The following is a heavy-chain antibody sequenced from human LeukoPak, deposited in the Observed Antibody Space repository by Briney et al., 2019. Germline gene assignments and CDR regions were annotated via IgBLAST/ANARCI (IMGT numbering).Heavy chain of an antibody. CDR3: TTEGFTYGHHSFDS. J-gene: IGHJ4*02. CDR1: GFTFSSHG. CDR2: IKRNFEGATQ. D-gene: IGHD5-18*01. V-gene: IGHV3-15*06. Sequence: TGGSLRLSCAASGFTFSSHGMSWVRQAPGKGLEWVGHIKRNFEGATQHCAASVKGRFSISKDGSKDIVFLQMSSLKTEDTAVYFCTTEGFTYGHHSFDSWGQGTLVTVPS.